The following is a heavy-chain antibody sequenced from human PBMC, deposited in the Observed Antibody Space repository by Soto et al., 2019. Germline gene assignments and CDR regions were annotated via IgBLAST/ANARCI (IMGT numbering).Heavy chain of an antibody. D-gene: IGHD3-10*01. CDR1: GYTFTYRY. V-gene: IGHV1-45*02. Sequence: QMQLVQSGAEVKKTGSSVKVSCKASGYTFTYRYLHWVRQAPGQALEWMGWITPFNGNTNYAQKFQDRVTITRDRSMSTANRERSSLRSEDTAMYYGARAMVRGVDPDDAFDSWGQGTMVTVSS. CDR2: ITPFNGNT. CDR3: ARAMVRGVDPDDAFDS. J-gene: IGHJ3*02.